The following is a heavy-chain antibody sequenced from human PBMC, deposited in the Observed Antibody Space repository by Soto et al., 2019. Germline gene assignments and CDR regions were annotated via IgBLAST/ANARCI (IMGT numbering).Heavy chain of an antibody. J-gene: IGHJ3*01. CDR1: GFTFTNHY. V-gene: IGHV1-46*01. Sequence: QVPLVQSGAEVQKPWASVKDSCKASGFTFTNHYMHWVRQAPGQGREWVAMINAKGGSTNYAQKFQGRVTVTRDTSTSTVDLGLSSLRSEDTDVYYCARERGSGSYEAFDFWGQGTMLSVSS. CDR2: INAKGGST. D-gene: IGHD1-26*01. CDR3: ARERGSGSYEAFDF.